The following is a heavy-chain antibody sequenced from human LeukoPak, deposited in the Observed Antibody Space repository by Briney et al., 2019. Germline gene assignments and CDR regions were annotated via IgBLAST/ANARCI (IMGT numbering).Heavy chain of an antibody. CDR3: ARNQVLRGVIPFIDY. D-gene: IGHD3-10*01. J-gene: IGHJ4*02. Sequence: ASVKVSCKASEYIFTGYYMHWVRQAPGQGLEWMGWINPNSGGTNYAQKFQGRVTMTRDTSINTAYMELSRLRSDDTAVYYCARNQVLRGVIPFIDYWGQGTLVTVSS. CDR2: INPNSGGT. V-gene: IGHV1-2*02. CDR1: EYIFTGYY.